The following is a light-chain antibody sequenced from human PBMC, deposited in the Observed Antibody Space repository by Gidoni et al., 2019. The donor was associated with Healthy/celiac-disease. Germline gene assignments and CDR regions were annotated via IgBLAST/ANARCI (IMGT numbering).Light chain of an antibody. CDR2: AAS. CDR1: QSISSY. V-gene: IGKV1-39*01. J-gene: IGKJ1*01. CDR3: QQSYSNPET. Sequence: DIQMTQSPSSLSASVGDRVTITCRASQSISSYLNWYQQKPGKAPKLLIYAASSLKSGVPSRFSGSGSGKDFTLTISRLQPEDFATYYCQQSYSNPETFGQXTKVEIK.